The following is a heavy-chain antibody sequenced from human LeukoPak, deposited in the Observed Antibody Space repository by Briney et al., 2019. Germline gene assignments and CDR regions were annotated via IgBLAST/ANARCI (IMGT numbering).Heavy chain of an antibody. J-gene: IGHJ2*01. Sequence: PGGSLRLSCAASGFTFSDYYMSWIRQAPGKGLEWVSYISSGGSTIYYADSVKGRFTISRDNSKNTLYLQMNSLRAEDTAVYYCARIGSVNGLLWFGEGVGYFDLWGRGTLVTVSS. CDR1: GFTFSDYY. D-gene: IGHD3-10*01. V-gene: IGHV3-11*01. CDR2: ISSGGSTI. CDR3: ARIGSVNGLLWFGEGVGYFDL.